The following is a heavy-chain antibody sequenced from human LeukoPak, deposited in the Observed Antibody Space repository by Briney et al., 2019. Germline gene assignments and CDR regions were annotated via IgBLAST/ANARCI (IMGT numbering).Heavy chain of an antibody. V-gene: IGHV3-66*01. D-gene: IGHD1-26*01. CDR2: IYSGGST. J-gene: IGHJ4*02. CDR1: GFTVSSNY. Sequence: GGSLRLSCAASGFTVSSNYMSWVRQAPGKGLEWVSVIYSGGSTYYADSVKGRFTTSRDNSKNTLYLHMNSLTAEDTAVYYCARGAKWAYYFDYWGQGTLVTVSS. CDR3: ARGAKWAYYFDY.